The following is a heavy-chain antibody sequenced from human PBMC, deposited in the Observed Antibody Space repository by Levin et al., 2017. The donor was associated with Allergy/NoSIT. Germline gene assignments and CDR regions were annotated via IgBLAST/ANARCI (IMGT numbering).Heavy chain of an antibody. CDR2: ISYDGSNK. CDR1: GFTFSSYA. V-gene: IGHV3-30*04. D-gene: IGHD3-9*01. Sequence: GGSLRLSCAASGFTFSSYAMHWVRQAPGKGLEWVAVISYDGSNKYYADSVKGRFTISRDNSKNTLYLQMNSLRAEDTAVYYCARDGDILTGLFNWFDPWGQGTLVTVSS. J-gene: IGHJ5*02. CDR3: ARDGDILTGLFNWFDP.